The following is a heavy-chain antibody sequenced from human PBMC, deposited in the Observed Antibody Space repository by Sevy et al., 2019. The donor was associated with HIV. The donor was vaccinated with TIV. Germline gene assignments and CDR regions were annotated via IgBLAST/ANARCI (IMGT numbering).Heavy chain of an antibody. CDR2: IWFDGSNT. CDR3: ARCLEFYDHGDYGPAFMPDY. V-gene: IGHV3-33*01. J-gene: IGHJ4*02. Sequence: GGSLRLSCAASGFTFSTYGMHWVRQAPGKGLEWLAVIWFDGSNTYYADSVKDRFTISRDIAKNILHLQMNSLRAEDTAVYYCARCLEFYDHGDYGPAFMPDYWGQGTLVTVSS. D-gene: IGHD4-17*01. CDR1: GFTFSTYG.